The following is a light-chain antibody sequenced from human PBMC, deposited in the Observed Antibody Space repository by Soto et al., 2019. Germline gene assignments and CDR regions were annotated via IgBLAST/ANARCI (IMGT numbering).Light chain of an antibody. V-gene: IGKV3-20*01. J-gene: IGKJ4*01. Sequence: DIVLTQSPGTLSLSPGERAALSCRASQSVSSSYLAWYQQKPGQTPRLLIYGASRRATGFPARFSGSGSGTDFTLTISSLQAEDFATYYCQQLRMYPSTFGGGTKVDI. CDR3: QQLRMYPST. CDR2: GAS. CDR1: QSVSSSY.